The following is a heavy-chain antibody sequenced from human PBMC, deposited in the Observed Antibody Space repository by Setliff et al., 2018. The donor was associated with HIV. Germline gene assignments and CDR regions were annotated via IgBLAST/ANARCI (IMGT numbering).Heavy chain of an antibody. CDR1: GFTFSSFA. CDR2: INDNGGST. D-gene: IGHD2-8*01. J-gene: IGHJ4*02. CDR3: ARERNGGYDY. Sequence: GGSLRLSCAASGFTFSSFAMSWVRQAPGKGLERVSSINDNGGSTYYADSVKGRFTISRDTSKNTLYLQMNSLRAEDTAVYYCARERNGGYDYWGQGTLVTVSS. V-gene: IGHV3-23*01.